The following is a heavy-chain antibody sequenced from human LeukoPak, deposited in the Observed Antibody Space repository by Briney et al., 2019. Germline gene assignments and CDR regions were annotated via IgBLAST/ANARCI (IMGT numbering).Heavy chain of an antibody. J-gene: IGHJ4*02. CDR2: ISSSGSTI. D-gene: IGHD6-13*01. CDR3: ARDASYSSSWYFDY. CDR1: GFTFSDYY. V-gene: IGHV3-11*01. Sequence: GGSLRLSCAASGFTFSDYYMSWLRQAPGKGLEWVSYISSSGSTIYYADSAKGRFTISRDNAVNSLYLQMNSLRAEDTAVYYCARDASYSSSWYFDYWGQGTLVTVSS.